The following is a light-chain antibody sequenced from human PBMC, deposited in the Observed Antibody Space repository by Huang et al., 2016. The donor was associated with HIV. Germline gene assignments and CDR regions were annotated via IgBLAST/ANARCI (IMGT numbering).Light chain of an antibody. V-gene: IGKV4-1*01. Sequence: DIVMTQSPDSLTVSLGERATINCRSSQSLFFSSNKRSYLAWYQKKPGQPPKLVISWASARESGVPDRFSGSGSETHFTLTINSLQAEDVAVYYCQQYYHNPLTFCGGTKVEI. CDR1: QSLFFSSNKRSY. CDR2: WAS. CDR3: QQYYHNPLT. J-gene: IGKJ4*01.